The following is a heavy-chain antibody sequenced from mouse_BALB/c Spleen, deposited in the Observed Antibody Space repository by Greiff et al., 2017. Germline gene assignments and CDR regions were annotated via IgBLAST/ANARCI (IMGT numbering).Heavy chain of an antibody. CDR1: GFSLTSYG. Sequence: QVQLKESGPGLVAPSQSLSITCTVSGFSLTSYGVHWVRQPPGKGLEWLGVIWAGGSTNYNSALMSRLSISKDNSKSQVFLKMNSLQTDDTAMYYCATNWVAHAMDYWGQGTSVTVSS. CDR2: IWAGGST. D-gene: IGHD4-1*02. J-gene: IGHJ4*01. V-gene: IGHV2-9*02. CDR3: ATNWVAHAMDY.